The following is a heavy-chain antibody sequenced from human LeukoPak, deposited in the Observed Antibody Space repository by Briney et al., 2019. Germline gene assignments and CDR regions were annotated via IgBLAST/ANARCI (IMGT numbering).Heavy chain of an antibody. D-gene: IGHD3-22*01. CDR1: GFTFSNYW. J-gene: IGHJ4*02. CDR2: IDNAGSIT. Sequence: GESLRLSRAASGFTFSNYWIHWVRHAPGKGLVWVSRIDNAGSITTYADSVKGRFTISRDNAENTLYLQMNSLRVEDTAVYYCVRSAFHAGSGNYYDYWGQGTLVTVSS. CDR3: VRSAFHAGSGNYYDY. V-gene: IGHV3-74*03.